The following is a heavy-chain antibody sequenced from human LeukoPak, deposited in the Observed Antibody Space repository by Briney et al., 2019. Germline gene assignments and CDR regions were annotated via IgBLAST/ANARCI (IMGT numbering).Heavy chain of an antibody. Sequence: GASVKVSCKTSGGIFSSYAISWVRQAPGQGLEWMGGIFPIFGTANFAQKFQGRVTVTRDTSTSTVHMELSGLRSEDTAVYYCARDQEAFDYWGQGTLVTVSS. CDR2: IFPIFGTA. J-gene: IGHJ4*02. CDR1: GGIFSSYA. V-gene: IGHV1-69*05. CDR3: ARDQEAFDY.